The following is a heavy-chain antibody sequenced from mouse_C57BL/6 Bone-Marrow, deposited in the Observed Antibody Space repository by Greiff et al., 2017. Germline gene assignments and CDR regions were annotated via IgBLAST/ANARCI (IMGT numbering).Heavy chain of an antibody. J-gene: IGHJ2*01. CDR3: TRDYDYPMDY. CDR2: IDPETGGT. D-gene: IGHD2-4*01. CDR1: GYTFTDYE. Sequence: VQLQQSGAELVRPGASVTLSCKASGYTFTDYEMHWVKQTPVHGLEWIGAIDPETGGTAYNQKFKGKAILTADKSSSTAYMELRSLTSEDSAVYYCTRDYDYPMDYWGQGTTLTVSS. V-gene: IGHV1-15*01.